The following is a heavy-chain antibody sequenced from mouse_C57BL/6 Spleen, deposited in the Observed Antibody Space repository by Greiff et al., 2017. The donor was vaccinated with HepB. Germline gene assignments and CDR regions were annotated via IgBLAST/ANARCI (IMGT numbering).Heavy chain of an antibody. Sequence: VQLQESGAELVRPGTSVKVSCKASGYAFTNYLIEWVKQRPGQGLEWIGVINPGSGGTNYNEKFKGKATLTADKSSSTAYMQLSSLTSEDSAVYFVARCLRLRRRDFDYWGQGTTLTVSS. J-gene: IGHJ2*01. V-gene: IGHV1-54*01. D-gene: IGHD2-2*01. CDR1: GYAFTNYL. CDR3: ARCLRLRRRDFDY. CDR2: INPGSGGT.